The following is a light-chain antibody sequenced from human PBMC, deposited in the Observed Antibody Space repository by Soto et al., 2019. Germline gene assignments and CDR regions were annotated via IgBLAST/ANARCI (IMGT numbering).Light chain of an antibody. CDR3: QQRSNWPPWT. V-gene: IGKV3-11*01. J-gene: IGKJ1*01. CDR2: DAS. Sequence: EIVLTQSPATLSLSPGERATLSCRASQSVSSYLAWYQQKPGQAPRLLIYDASNRATGIPDRFSGSGSGTDFTLTISSLEPEDFAVYYCQQRSNWPPWTFDQGTKVEIK. CDR1: QSVSSY.